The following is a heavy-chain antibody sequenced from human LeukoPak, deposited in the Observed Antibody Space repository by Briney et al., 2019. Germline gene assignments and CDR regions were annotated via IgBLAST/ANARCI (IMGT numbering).Heavy chain of an antibody. CDR2: ISGSGDNT. D-gene: IGHD4-17*01. J-gene: IGHJ4*02. CDR3: ARGRGGDYVPSRFDY. CDR1: GFAFSGFA. Sequence: GGSLKLSCSAPGFAFSGFAMGWVRQAPGRGLKWVASISGSGDNTYYADSVEGRFTVSRDNAKNTLYLQMNSLTAEDTALYYCARGRGGDYVPSRFDYWGQGTLVTVSS. V-gene: IGHV3-23*01.